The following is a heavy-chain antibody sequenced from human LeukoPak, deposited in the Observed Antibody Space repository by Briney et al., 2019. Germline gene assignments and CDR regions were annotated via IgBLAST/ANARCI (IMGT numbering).Heavy chain of an antibody. CDR3: ARDLKQGGQNYYYGMDV. V-gene: IGHV3-48*04. J-gene: IGHJ6*02. CDR2: ITRSSSTI. Sequence: PWGSLRLSCAVSGFTFSWYSMNWVRQAPGKGLEWLSYITRSSSTIYYADSGKGRFTISRDNAKNSLYLQMHSLRAEDTAVYYCARDLKQGGQNYYYGMDVWGQGTTVSVSS. CDR1: GFTFSWYS. D-gene: IGHD3-16*01.